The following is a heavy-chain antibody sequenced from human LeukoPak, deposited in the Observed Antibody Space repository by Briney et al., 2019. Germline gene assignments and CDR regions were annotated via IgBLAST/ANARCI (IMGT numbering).Heavy chain of an antibody. Sequence: PGGSLRLSCAGSGFSFSNAWMSWVRQAPGKGLEWVSAISGSGGGTYYADSVKGRFTISRDNSKNTLYLQMNSLRAEDTAVYYCAKVRRPDYYDSSGYFHYFDYWGQGTLVTVSS. V-gene: IGHV3-23*01. CDR2: ISGSGGGT. CDR1: GFSFSNAW. J-gene: IGHJ4*02. D-gene: IGHD3-22*01. CDR3: AKVRRPDYYDSSGYFHYFDY.